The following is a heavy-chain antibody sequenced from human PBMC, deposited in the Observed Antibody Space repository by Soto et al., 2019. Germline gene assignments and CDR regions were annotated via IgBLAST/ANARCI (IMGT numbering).Heavy chain of an antibody. V-gene: IGHV1-69*13. Sequence: GASVKVSCKASGDTFSTYTITWMRQAPGQGLEWMGGIIPRSATSKYAQKFQGRVTITADESTSTVYMELSTLRPEDTAVYYCAKVMGETGYYNVFMSGYYGMDVWG. CDR3: AKVMGETGYYNVFMSGYYGMDV. CDR2: IIPRSATS. D-gene: IGHD3-9*01. J-gene: IGHJ6*02. CDR1: GDTFSTYT.